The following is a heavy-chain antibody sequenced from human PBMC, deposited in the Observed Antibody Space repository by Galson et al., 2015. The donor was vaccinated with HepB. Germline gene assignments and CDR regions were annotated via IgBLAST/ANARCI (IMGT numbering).Heavy chain of an antibody. CDR3: ARDNMVAGAVDI. V-gene: IGHV3-48*02. CDR2: ISSSSSTI. CDR1: GFTFSYYN. D-gene: IGHD5-12*01. J-gene: IGHJ3*02. Sequence: SLRLSCAASGFTFSYYNMDWVRQAPGKGLEWVSYISSSSSTIYYAESVKGRFTISRDNANNSLYLQMNSPRDEDTAVYYCARDNMVAGAVDIWGQGTMVTVSS.